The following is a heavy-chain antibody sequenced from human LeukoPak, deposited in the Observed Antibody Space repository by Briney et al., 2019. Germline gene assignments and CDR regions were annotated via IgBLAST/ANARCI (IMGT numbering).Heavy chain of an antibody. CDR1: GGSFSGYY. D-gene: IGHD2-15*01. V-gene: IGHV4-34*01. CDR2: INHSGST. J-gene: IGHJ5*02. Sequence: SETLSLTCAVYGGSFSGYYWSWIRQPPGKGLEWIGEINHSGSTNHNPSLKSRVTISVDTSKNQFSLKLSSVTAADTAVYYCARGAARYCSDGSCRNWFDPWGQGTLVTVSS. CDR3: ARGAARYCSDGSCRNWFDP.